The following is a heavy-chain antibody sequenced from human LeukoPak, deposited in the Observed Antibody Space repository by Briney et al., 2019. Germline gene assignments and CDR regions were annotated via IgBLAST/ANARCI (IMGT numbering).Heavy chain of an antibody. J-gene: IGHJ4*02. CDR2: ISSSSSYI. Sequence: GGSLRLSCAASGFTFSSYSMNWARQAPGKGLEWVSSISSSSSYIYYADSVKGRFTISRDNAKNSPYLQMNSLRAEDTAVYYCARDYLHSSGYYGLVDYWGQGTLVTVSS. CDR3: ARDYLHSSGYYGLVDY. D-gene: IGHD3-22*01. V-gene: IGHV3-21*01. CDR1: GFTFSSYS.